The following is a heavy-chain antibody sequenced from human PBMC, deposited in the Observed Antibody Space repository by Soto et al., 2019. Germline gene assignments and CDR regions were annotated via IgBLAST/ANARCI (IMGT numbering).Heavy chain of an antibody. CDR2: IKSKTDGGTT. V-gene: IGHV3-15*01. CDR1: GFTFSNAW. CDR3: TTDPYDILTGYPPREYGMDV. Sequence: GGSLRLSCAASGFTFSNAWMSWVRQAPGKGLEWVGRIKSKTDGGTTDYAAPVKGRFTISRDDSKNTLYLQMNSLKTEDTAVYYCTTDPYDILTGYPPREYGMDVWGQGTTVTVSS. D-gene: IGHD3-9*01. J-gene: IGHJ6*02.